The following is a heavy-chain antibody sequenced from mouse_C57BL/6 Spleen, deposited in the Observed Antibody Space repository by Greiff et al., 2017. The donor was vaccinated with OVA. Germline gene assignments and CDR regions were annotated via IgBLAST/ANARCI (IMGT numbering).Heavy chain of an antibody. J-gene: IGHJ2*01. D-gene: IGHD2-3*01. Sequence: QVQLQQSGAELVRPGASVTLSCKASGYTFTDYEMHWVKQTPVHGLEWIGAIDPETGGTAYNQKFKGKAILTADKSSSTAYMELRSLTSEDSAVYYCTRMDGYFDYWGQGTTRTVSS. CDR3: TRMDGYFDY. V-gene: IGHV1-15*01. CDR2: IDPETGGT. CDR1: GYTFTDYE.